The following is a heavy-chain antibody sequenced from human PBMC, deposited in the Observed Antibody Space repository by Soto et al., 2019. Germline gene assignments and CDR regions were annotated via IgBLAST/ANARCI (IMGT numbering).Heavy chain of an antibody. CDR3: AKARYYDSTGYVYYLDS. D-gene: IGHD3-22*01. Sequence: EVQLLESGGGLVQPGGSLRLSCAASGFTFSNYAMSWVRQAPGKGLEWVSSITGSGDYTYYADSVKGRFTISRDNSKNTLYLQMNSRRAEDTAVYYCAKARYYDSTGYVYYLDSWGKGTLVTVSS. CDR1: GFTFSNYA. J-gene: IGHJ4*02. V-gene: IGHV3-23*01. CDR2: ITGSGDYT.